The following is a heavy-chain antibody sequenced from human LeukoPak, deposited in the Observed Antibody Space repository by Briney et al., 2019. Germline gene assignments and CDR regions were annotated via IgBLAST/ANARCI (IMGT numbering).Heavy chain of an antibody. V-gene: IGHV3-48*01. CDR2: ISSSSSTI. CDR1: GFTFSSYS. D-gene: IGHD4-17*01. Sequence: PGGSLRLSCAASGFTFSSYSMNWVRQAPGKGLEWVSDISSSSSTIYYADSVKGRFTISRDNAKNSLYLEMNSLRAEDTAVYYCAKDRATTHYFDYWGQGTLVTVSS. J-gene: IGHJ4*02. CDR3: AKDRATTHYFDY.